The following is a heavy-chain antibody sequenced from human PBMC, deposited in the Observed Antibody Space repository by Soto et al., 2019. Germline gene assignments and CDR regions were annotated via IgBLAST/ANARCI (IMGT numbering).Heavy chain of an antibody. D-gene: IGHD3-22*01. CDR2: ISAYNGNT. Sequence: ASVKVSCKASGYTFTSYGISWVRQAPGQGLEWMGWISAYNGNTNYAQKLQGRVTMTTDTSTSTAYMELRSLRSDDTAVYYCARAAYYYDSSGYYPGADWGQGCLVTVSS. CDR1: GYTFTSYG. V-gene: IGHV1-18*01. J-gene: IGHJ4*02. CDR3: ARAAYYYDSSGYYPGAD.